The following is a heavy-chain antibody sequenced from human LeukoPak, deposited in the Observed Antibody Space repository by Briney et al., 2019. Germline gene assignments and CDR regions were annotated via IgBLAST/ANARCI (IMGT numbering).Heavy chain of an antibody. J-gene: IGHJ4*02. CDR1: XXXXSSNY. Sequence: GGSLRLXXXXSXXXXSSNYXSWVRXAPGKGLEWVSVIYSGGRTYYADSVKGRFTISRDNSKNTLYPQMNSLRAEDTAVYYCARVIDESSGWYPPAFRPYYFDYWGQGTLVTVSS. D-gene: IGHD6-19*01. CDR2: IYSGGRT. V-gene: IGHV3-53*01. CDR3: ARVIDESSGWYPPAFRPYYFDY.